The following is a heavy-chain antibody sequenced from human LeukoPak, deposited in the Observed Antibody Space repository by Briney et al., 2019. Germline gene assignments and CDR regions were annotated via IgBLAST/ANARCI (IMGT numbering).Heavy chain of an antibody. CDR1: GFTFSSYA. D-gene: IGHD3-22*01. Sequence: GGPLRLSCAASGFTFSSYAMSWVRQAPGKGLEWVSAISGSGGSTYYADSVKGRFTISRDNSKNTLYLQMNSLRAEDTAVYYCWYYDSSGYYRSHAFDIWGQGTMVTVSS. CDR2: ISGSGGST. J-gene: IGHJ3*02. V-gene: IGHV3-23*01. CDR3: WYYDSSGYYRSHAFDI.